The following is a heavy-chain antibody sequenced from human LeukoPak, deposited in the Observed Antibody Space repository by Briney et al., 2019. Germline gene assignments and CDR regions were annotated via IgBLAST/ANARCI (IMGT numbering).Heavy chain of an antibody. CDR2: VIGSGGST. D-gene: IGHD3-10*01. Sequence: GGSLRLSCAASGFTFTNAWMNWVRQAPGKGLEWVSAVIGSGGSTYYADSVEGRFTVSRDNSKNTMYLQMNSLRADDTAIYYCAKRKSGSSGLYYFDYWGQGTLVTVSS. CDR3: AKRKSGSSGLYYFDY. J-gene: IGHJ4*02. V-gene: IGHV3-23*01. CDR1: GFTFTNAW.